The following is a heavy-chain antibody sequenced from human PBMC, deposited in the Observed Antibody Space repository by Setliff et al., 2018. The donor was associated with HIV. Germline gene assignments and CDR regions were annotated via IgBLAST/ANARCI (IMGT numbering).Heavy chain of an antibody. CDR1: GGSIRSIDYF. D-gene: IGHD6-13*01. CDR3: TRLRAAGTVHYFDP. J-gene: IGHJ5*02. CDR2: IYYGGTT. V-gene: IGHV4-39*01. Sequence: SETLSLTCTVSGGSIRSIDYFWGWIRQPPGKGLELLGNIGNIYYGGTTCYNPSLKGRITISVFTSSQQLSLTLTSVTPADTAVYYCTRLRAAGTVHYFDPWGQGTQVTVSS.